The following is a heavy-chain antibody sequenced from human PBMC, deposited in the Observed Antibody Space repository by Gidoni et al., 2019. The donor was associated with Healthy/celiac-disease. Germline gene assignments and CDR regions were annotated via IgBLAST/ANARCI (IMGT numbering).Heavy chain of an antibody. J-gene: IGHJ6*03. CDR2: IRYDGSNK. D-gene: IGHD6-6*01. V-gene: IGHV3-30*02. Sequence: QVQLVESGGGVVQPGGSLRLSCAAAGFTFRSYGMHWVRQAPGKGLEWVAFIRYDGSNKYYADSVKGRFTISRDNSKNTLYLQMNSLRAEDTAVYYCAKDAGIAARAHYYYYMDVWGKGTTVTVSS. CDR3: AKDAGIAARAHYYYYMDV. CDR1: GFTFRSYG.